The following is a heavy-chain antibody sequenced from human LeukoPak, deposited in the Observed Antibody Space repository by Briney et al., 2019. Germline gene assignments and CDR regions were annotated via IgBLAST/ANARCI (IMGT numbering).Heavy chain of an antibody. CDR1: GYSFTNYW. J-gene: IGHJ5*02. CDR2: IYPGDSDT. Sequence: GESLKISCKGSGYSFTNYWIGWVRQMPEKGLEWMGIIYPGDSDTRYSPSFRGQVTISADKSITTAYLQWSSLKASDTAMYYCARGGTVTVAHNWFDPWGQGTLVTVSS. V-gene: IGHV5-51*01. CDR3: ARGGTVTVAHNWFDP. D-gene: IGHD1/OR15-1a*01.